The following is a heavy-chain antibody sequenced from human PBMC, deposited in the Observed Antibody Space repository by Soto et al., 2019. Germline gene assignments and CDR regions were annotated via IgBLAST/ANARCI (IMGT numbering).Heavy chain of an antibody. CDR1: GGSISSYY. CDR2: IYYSGST. Sequence: SETLSLTCTVSGGSISSYYWSWIRQPPGKGLEWIGYIYYSGSTNYNPSLKSRVTISVDTSKNQFSLKLSSVTAADTAVYYCARDLDYYDSSGYYQYYFDYWGQGTLVTVSS. J-gene: IGHJ4*02. CDR3: ARDLDYYDSSGYYQYYFDY. V-gene: IGHV4-59*01. D-gene: IGHD3-22*01.